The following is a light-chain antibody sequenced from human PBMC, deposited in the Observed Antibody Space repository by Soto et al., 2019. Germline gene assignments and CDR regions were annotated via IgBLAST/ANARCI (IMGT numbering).Light chain of an antibody. CDR1: QGINSY. J-gene: IGKJ4*01. CDR2: AAS. Sequence: DIQLTQSPSFLSASVGDRVTITCRASQGINSYLAWYQQKLGKAPKLLIYAASTLQSGVPSRFSGSGSGTEFTLTISSLQPEDFATYYCQQLNSYPLTFGGGTKVEIK. V-gene: IGKV1-9*01. CDR3: QQLNSYPLT.